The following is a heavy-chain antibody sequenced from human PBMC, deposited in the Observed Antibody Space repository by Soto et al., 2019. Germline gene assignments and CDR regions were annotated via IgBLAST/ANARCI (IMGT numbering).Heavy chain of an antibody. V-gene: IGHV4-31*03. CDR2: IYYSGST. CDR1: GGSISSGGYY. J-gene: IGHJ6*02. D-gene: IGHD1-20*01. Sequence: SETLSLTCTVSGGSISSGGYYWSWIRQHPGKGLEWIGYIYYSGSTYYNPSLKSRVTISVDTSKNQFSLKLSSVTAADTAVYYCARDGISITGTPALYGMDVWGQGTTVTVS. CDR3: ARDGISITGTPALYGMDV.